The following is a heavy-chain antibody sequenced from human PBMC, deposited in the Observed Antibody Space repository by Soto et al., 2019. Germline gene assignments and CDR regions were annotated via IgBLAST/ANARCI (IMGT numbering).Heavy chain of an antibody. D-gene: IGHD6-13*01. Sequence: EVQLLESGGGLAQPGGSLRLSCAASGFKFDHHAMSCVRQAPGKGLEWVSGISASGGSKDHADSVKGRFTISRDDSKDTLYLQLDNMRADVAAIHYSAKDACSTWYYCASWGQGIRVTVSS. CDR1: GFKFDHHA. J-gene: IGHJ4*02. CDR3: AKDACSTWYYCAS. V-gene: IGHV3-23*01. CDR2: ISASGGSK.